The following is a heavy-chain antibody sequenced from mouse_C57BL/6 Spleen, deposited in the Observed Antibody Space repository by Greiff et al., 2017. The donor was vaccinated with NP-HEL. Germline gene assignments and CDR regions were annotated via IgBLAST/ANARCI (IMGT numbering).Heavy chain of an antibody. J-gene: IGHJ2*01. V-gene: IGHV1-64*01. CDR1: GYTFTSYW. D-gene: IGHD2-2*01. CDR2: IHPNSGST. CDR3: AREERNLVFDY. Sequence: VQLQQPGAELVKPGASVKLSCKASGYTFTSYWMHWVKQRPGQGLEWIGMIHPNSGSTNYNEKFKSKATLTVDKSSSTAYMQLSSLTSEDSAVYYCAREERNLVFDYWGQGTTLTVSS.